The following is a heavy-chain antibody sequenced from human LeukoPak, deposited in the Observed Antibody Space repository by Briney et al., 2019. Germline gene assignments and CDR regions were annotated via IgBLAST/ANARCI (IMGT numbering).Heavy chain of an antibody. CDR3: AKRDDSNYALDY. Sequence: GGSLRLSCAASGFTLSSYAMSWIRQAPGKGLEWVSTISGSGRSTYYADSVEGRFTISRDNSRNTVYLQMNSLRAEDTAVYFCAKRDDSNYALDYWGQGALGTVSP. CDR2: ISGSGRST. J-gene: IGHJ4*02. CDR1: GFTLSSYA. D-gene: IGHD5-24*01. V-gene: IGHV3-23*01.